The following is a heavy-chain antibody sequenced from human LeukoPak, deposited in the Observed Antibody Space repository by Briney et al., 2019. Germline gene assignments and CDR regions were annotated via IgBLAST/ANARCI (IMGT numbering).Heavy chain of an antibody. CDR1: GYTFSGTGWY. D-gene: IGHD3-10*01. CDR2: IHPNNGDT. J-gene: IGHJ4*02. Sequence: GASVKVSCKASGYTFSGTGWYLYWLRQAPGQGLECMGWIHPNNGDTAYAQKFEGRVAMTRDTSTSTAYMELRRLRPDDTAVYFCARDGPAQMVDLDYWGQGTLVTVSS. V-gene: IGHV1-2*02. CDR3: ARDGPAQMVDLDY.